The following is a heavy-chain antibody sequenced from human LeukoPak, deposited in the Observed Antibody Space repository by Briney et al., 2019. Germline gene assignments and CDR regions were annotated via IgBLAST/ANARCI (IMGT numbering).Heavy chain of an antibody. CDR2: IYYSGTT. V-gene: IGHV4-59*01. J-gene: IGHJ6*03. D-gene: IGHD1-20*01. Sequence: PSEALSLTCAVYGGSFSGYYWSWMRQPPGKGLESIGYIYYSGTTNFNPSLKSRVTISVDTSMNQFSLQPSSVTAADTAVYYCARLYRGGGLAGSLGVYYYYYYMDVWGKGTTVTVSS. CDR3: ARLYRGGGLAGSLGVYYYYYYMDV. CDR1: GGSFSGYY.